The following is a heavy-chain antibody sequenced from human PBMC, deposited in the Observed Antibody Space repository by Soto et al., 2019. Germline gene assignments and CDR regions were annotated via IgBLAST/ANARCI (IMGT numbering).Heavy chain of an antibody. CDR3: AKVLLSGRIDY. CDR2: ISISSSYG. V-gene: IGHV3-21*01. Sequence: GGSRRLSWAASGFTFSSYIMNWVGQAPGKGLGWVSSISISSSYGDYADSVNGRFTISRDKAKNSLYLQMNSLRAEDTAVYYLAKVLLSGRIDYWGQGTLVTVSS. D-gene: IGHD3-10*01. CDR1: GFTFSSYI. J-gene: IGHJ4*02.